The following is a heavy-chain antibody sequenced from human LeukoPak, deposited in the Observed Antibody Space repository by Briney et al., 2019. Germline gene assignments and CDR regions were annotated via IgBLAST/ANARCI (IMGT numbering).Heavy chain of an antibody. CDR3: AKDQDHHILLRFLEWPRGGFDY. V-gene: IGHV3-23*01. Sequence: PGGSLRLSCAASGFTFSSHAMSWVRQAPGKGLEWVSAISGSGGSTYYADSVKGRFTISIDNSKNTLYLQMNSLRAEDTAVYYCAKDQDHHILLRFLEWPRGGFDYWGQGTLVTVSS. D-gene: IGHD3-3*01. CDR2: ISGSGGST. CDR1: GFTFSSHA. J-gene: IGHJ4*02.